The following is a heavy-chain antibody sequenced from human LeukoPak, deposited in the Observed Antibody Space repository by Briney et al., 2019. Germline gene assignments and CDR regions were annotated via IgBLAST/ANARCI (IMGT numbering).Heavy chain of an antibody. CDR2: IYYSGTT. CDR3: VARNGDYSYMDV. CDR1: GGSIINRSYY. D-gene: IGHD1-1*01. V-gene: IGHV4-39*01. Sequence: PSETLSLTCTVSGGSIINRSYYWDWIRQPPGKGLEWIGSIYYSGTTYYNPSLKSRVTISVDASKNQFSLKLSSVTAADTAVYYCVARNGDYSYMDVWGKGTTVTASS. J-gene: IGHJ6*03.